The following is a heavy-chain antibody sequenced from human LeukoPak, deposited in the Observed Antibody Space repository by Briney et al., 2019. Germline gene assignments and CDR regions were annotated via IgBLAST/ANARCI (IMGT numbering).Heavy chain of an antibody. D-gene: IGHD2-15*01. CDR2: INHSGST. CDR3: AKLPTGGPRFYCSGGSCYTN. CDR1: GGSFSGYY. J-gene: IGHJ4*02. Sequence: SETLSLTCAVYGGSFSGYYWSWIRQPPGKGLEWIGEINHSGSTNYNPSLKSRVTISVDTSKNQFSLKLSSVTAADTAVYYCAKLPTGGPRFYCSGGSCYTNWGQGTLVTVSS. V-gene: IGHV4-34*01.